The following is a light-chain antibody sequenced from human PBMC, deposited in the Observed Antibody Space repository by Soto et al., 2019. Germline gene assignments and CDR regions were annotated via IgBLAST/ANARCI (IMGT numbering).Light chain of an antibody. Sequence: QSALTQPASVSGSPGQSITISCTGTSSDVGGYNLVSWYQQHPGKAPKLMIYEDGKRPSGVSNRFSGSKSGNTASLTISGLQTEDEADYYCCSYAGSSSVLFGGGTKVTVL. CDR1: SSDVGGYNL. CDR3: CSYAGSSSVL. J-gene: IGLJ2*01. V-gene: IGLV2-23*01. CDR2: EDG.